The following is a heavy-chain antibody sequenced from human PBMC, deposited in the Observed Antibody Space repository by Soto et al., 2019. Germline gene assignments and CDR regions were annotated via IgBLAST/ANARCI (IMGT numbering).Heavy chain of an antibody. D-gene: IGHD7-27*01. CDR2: ISYDGSNI. CDR1: GFTFSSYG. V-gene: IGHV3-30*18. CDR3: AKDAVNWGRDAFDI. Sequence: GGSLRLSCAASGFTFSSYGMHWVRQAPGKGLEWVAVISYDGSNIYYADSVKGRFTISRDNSKNTLYLQMNSLRAEDTAVYYCAKDAVNWGRDAFDIWGEGTMVTVSS. J-gene: IGHJ3*02.